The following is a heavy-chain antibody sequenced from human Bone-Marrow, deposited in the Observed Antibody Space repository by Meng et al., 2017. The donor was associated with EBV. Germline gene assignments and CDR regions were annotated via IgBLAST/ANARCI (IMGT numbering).Heavy chain of an antibody. CDR1: GFSFSNYV. CDR2: ISYDGSKK. Sequence: QLQLVESGGGVVQPGRSLRLSCAVSGFSFSNYVMHWVRQAPGKGLEWVAVISYDGSKKYYADSVKGRFTISRDNSKNTLYLQMSSLRPEDTAVYYCARDLGITGTVLGYWGQGTMVTVSA. CDR3: ARDLGITGTVLGY. J-gene: IGHJ4*02. V-gene: IGHV3-30-3*01. D-gene: IGHD1-20*01.